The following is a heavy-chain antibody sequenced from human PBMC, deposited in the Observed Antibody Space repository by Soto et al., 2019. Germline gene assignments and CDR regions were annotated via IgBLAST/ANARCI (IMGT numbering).Heavy chain of an antibody. J-gene: IGHJ4*02. Sequence: ETLSLTCTVSGGSISSYYWSWIRQPPGKGLEWIGYIYYSGSTNYNPSLKSRVTISVDTSKNQFSLKLSSVTAADTAVYYCARAPGYYYGSKYYFDYWGQGTLVTVSS. D-gene: IGHD3-10*01. CDR3: ARAPGYYYGSKYYFDY. CDR1: GGSISSYY. CDR2: IYYSGST. V-gene: IGHV4-59*01.